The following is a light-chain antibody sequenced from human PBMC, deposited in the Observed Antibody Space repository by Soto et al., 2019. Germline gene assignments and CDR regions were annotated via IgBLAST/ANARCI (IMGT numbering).Light chain of an antibody. CDR1: SSDVGGYKL. Sequence: QSVLTQPASVSGSPGQSITISCTGTSSDVGGYKLVSWYQQHPGKAPKLIIYEGSKRPSGVSNRFSGSKSGNTASLTISGLQAEDEADYYCCSSASSWVFGGGTKLTVL. CDR3: CSSASSWV. V-gene: IGLV2-23*01. J-gene: IGLJ3*02. CDR2: EGS.